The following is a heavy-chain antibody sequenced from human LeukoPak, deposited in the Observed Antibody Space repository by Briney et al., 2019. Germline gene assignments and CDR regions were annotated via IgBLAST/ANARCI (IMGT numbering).Heavy chain of an antibody. CDR2: ISYDGSNK. CDR1: GFTFSSYA. CDR3: ARDRAVRTGYFDY. V-gene: IGHV3-30*04. J-gene: IGHJ4*02. D-gene: IGHD3-10*01. Sequence: PGGSLRLSCAASGFTFSSYAMHWVRQAPGKGLEWVAVISYDGSNKYYADSVKGRFTISRDNSKNTLYLQMNSLRAEDTAVYYCARDRAVRTGYFDYWGQGTLVTVSS.